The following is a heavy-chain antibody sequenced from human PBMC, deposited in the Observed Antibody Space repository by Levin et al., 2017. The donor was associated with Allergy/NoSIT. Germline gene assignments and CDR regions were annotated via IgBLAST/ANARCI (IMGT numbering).Heavy chain of an antibody. D-gene: IGHD6-13*01. Sequence: GESLKISCAASGFSFRSFGMHWVRQAPGKGLEWVAVISYDGSDKYYADSVKGRFTISRDNSKNTLCLQMNSLRGEDAAVYYCAKDVVFGTSSWSLDFWGQGTLVTVSS. CDR3: AKDVVFGTSSWSLDF. CDR1: GFSFRSFG. V-gene: IGHV3-30*18. J-gene: IGHJ4*02. CDR2: ISYDGSDK.